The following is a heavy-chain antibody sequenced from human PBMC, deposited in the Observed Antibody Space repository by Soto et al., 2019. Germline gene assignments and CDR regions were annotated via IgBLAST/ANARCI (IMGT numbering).Heavy chain of an antibody. CDR1: GFTFSSYA. Sequence: GGSLRLSCAASGFTFSSYAMHWVRQAPGKGLEWVAVISYDGSNKYYADSVKGRFTISRDNSKNTLYLQMNSLRAEDTAVYYCARGGSSSNFWSVMGPSGMDVWGQGTTVTVSS. CDR2: ISYDGSNK. CDR3: ARGGSSSNFWSVMGPSGMDV. V-gene: IGHV3-30-3*01. D-gene: IGHD3-3*01. J-gene: IGHJ6*02.